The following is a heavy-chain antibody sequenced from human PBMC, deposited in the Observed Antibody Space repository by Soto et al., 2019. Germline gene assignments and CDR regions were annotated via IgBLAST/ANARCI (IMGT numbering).Heavy chain of an antibody. D-gene: IGHD3-22*01. V-gene: IGHV1-69*13. Sequence: SVKVSCKASGGTFSSYAISWVRQAPGQGLEWMGGIIPIFGTANYAQKFQGRVTITADESTSTAYMELSSLRSEDTAVYYCAREGGVYDSSGYYYVFFDYWGQGTLVTVS. CDR2: IIPIFGTA. J-gene: IGHJ4*02. CDR3: AREGGVYDSSGYYYVFFDY. CDR1: GGTFSSYA.